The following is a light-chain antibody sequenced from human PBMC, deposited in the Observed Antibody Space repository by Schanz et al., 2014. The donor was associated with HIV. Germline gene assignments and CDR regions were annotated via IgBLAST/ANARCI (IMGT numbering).Light chain of an antibody. V-gene: IGKV3-20*01. CDR3: QQYGSSPWT. J-gene: IGKJ1*01. CDR2: DAS. Sequence: EIVMTQSPATLSVSPGDTVTLSCRASQSVSSMLDWFQQKPGQAPRLLIFDASYRSTGIPDRFSGGVSGTDFTLTISRVEPEDYAVYYCQQYGSSPWTFGQGTRVDVK. CDR1: QSVSSM.